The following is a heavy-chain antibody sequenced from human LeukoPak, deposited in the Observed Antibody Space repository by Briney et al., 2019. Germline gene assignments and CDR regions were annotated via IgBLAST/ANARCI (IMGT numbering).Heavy chain of an antibody. CDR3: ARERPTDNAFDV. V-gene: IGHV1-18*01. D-gene: IGHD4-17*01. CDR2: ISASYGNT. CDR1: GCTFTNYG. Sequence: ASVKVSCKASGCTFTNYGITWVRQAPGQGLEWMGWISASYGNTYYAQKLQGRVTMTTDTSTNTVYMELRSLRSDDTAVYYCARERPTDNAFDVWGQGTTVTVSS. J-gene: IGHJ3*01.